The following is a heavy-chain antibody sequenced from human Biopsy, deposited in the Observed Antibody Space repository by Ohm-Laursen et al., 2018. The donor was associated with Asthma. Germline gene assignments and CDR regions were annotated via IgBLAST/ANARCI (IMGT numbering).Heavy chain of an antibody. CDR1: GFAVSRGH. Sequence: SLRLSCAASGFAVSRGHMFWVRQAPGKGLEWVSVIYSGGTSHTADSVGGRFTISRDYSKNTLYLQMHSLRAEDTAVYYCARGDSSNWSHYYFDYWGQGTLVTVSS. V-gene: IGHV3-53*01. J-gene: IGHJ4*02. CDR2: IYSGGTS. CDR3: ARGDSSNWSHYYFDY. D-gene: IGHD3-22*01.